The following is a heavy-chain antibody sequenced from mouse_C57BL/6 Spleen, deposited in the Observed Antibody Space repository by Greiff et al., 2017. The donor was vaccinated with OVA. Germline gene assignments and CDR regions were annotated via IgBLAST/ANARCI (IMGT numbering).Heavy chain of an antibody. CDR1: GYTFTSYW. CDR2: IYPSDSET. J-gene: IGHJ1*03. Sequence: QVQLKQPGAELVRPGSSVKLSCKASGYTFTSYWMDWVKQRPGQGLEWIGNIYPSDSETHYNQKFKDKATLTVDKSSSTAYMQLSSLTSEDSAVYYCARLYGSSYWYFDVWGTGITVTVSS. D-gene: IGHD1-1*01. V-gene: IGHV1-61*01. CDR3: ARLYGSSYWYFDV.